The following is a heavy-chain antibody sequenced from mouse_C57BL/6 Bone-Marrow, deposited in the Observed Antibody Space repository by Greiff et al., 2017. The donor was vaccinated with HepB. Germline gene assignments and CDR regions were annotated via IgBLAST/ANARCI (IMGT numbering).Heavy chain of an antibody. V-gene: IGHV5-17*01. D-gene: IGHD1-1*01. J-gene: IGHJ3*01. Sequence: EVNLVESGGGLVKPGGSLKLSCAASGFTFSDYGMHWVRQAPEKGLEWVAYISSGSSTIYYADTVKGRFTIARDNAKNTLFLQMTSLRSEDTAMYYCARGGSSFPFAYWGQGTLVTVSA. CDR3: ARGGSSFPFAY. CDR2: ISSGSSTI. CDR1: GFTFSDYG.